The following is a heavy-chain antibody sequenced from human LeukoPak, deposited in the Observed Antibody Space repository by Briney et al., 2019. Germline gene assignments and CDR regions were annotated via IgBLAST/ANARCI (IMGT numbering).Heavy chain of an antibody. J-gene: IGHJ4*02. CDR1: GFTSSSYG. D-gene: IGHD2-2*01. CDR2: ISYDGSNK. CDR3: AKDRNDIVVVPAAYGPFDY. V-gene: IGHV3-30*18. Sequence: GGSLRLSCAASGFTSSSYGMHWVRQAPGKGLEWVAVISYDGSNKHYADSVKGRFTISRDNSKNTLYLQMNSLRAEDTAVYYCAKDRNDIVVVPAAYGPFDYWGQGTLVTVSS.